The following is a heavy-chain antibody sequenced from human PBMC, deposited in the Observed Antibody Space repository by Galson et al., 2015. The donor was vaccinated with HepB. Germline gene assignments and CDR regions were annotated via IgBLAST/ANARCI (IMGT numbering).Heavy chain of an antibody. CDR3: ARGLSGLAYTLYYYYYGMDV. J-gene: IGHJ6*02. CDR2: IDPSDSYT. D-gene: IGHD3/OR15-3a*01. Sequence: QSGAEVKKPGESLRISCKGSGYSFTSYWISWVRQMPGKGLEWMGRIDPSDSYTNYSPSFQGHVTISADKSISTAYLQWSSLKASDTAMYYCARGLSGLAYTLYYYYYGMDVWGQGTTVTVSS. CDR1: GYSFTSYW. V-gene: IGHV5-10-1*01.